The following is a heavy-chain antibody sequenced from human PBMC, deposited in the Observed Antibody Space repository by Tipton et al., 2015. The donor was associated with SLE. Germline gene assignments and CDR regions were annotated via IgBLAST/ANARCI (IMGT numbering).Heavy chain of an antibody. D-gene: IGHD1-26*01. CDR1: GGSISFDY. V-gene: IGHV4-4*07. CDR3: ARYRGDLLVFDY. Sequence: TLSLTCTVSGGSISFDYWSWIRQPAGKGLEWIGRIHSSGTTNFNPSLKSRLTMSLDTSQNQFSLKLRSVTAADTAVYFCARYRGDLLVFDYWGQGTPVTVSS. J-gene: IGHJ4*02. CDR2: IHSSGTT.